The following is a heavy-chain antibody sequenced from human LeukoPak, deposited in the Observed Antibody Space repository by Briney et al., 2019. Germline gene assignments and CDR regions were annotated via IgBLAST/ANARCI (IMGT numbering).Heavy chain of an antibody. V-gene: IGHV1-2*06. CDR1: GYTLTVYY. Sequence: GASVKVSCKASGYTLTVYYIQWVRQAPRHGLEWMGRITPNSGDTNFAQKFQGRVTMTRDTSISPAYMDLSGLRPDVTAVYYCAREGSGYTYGRGSYFDYWGHGILVTVSS. D-gene: IGHD5-18*01. J-gene: IGHJ4*01. CDR3: AREGSGYTYGRGSYFDY. CDR2: ITPNSGDT.